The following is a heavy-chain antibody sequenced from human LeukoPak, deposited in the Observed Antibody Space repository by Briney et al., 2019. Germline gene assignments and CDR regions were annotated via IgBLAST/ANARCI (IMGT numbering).Heavy chain of an antibody. Sequence: GGSLRLSCAASGFTFSSYAMHWVRQAPGKGLEWVAVISYDGSNKYYADSVKGRFTISRDSSKNTLYLQMNSLRAEDTAVYYCARDLTNYYDSSGYYNPWGQGTLVTVSS. J-gene: IGHJ5*02. CDR2: ISYDGSNK. V-gene: IGHV3-30*04. CDR3: ARDLTNYYDSSGYYNP. D-gene: IGHD3-22*01. CDR1: GFTFSSYA.